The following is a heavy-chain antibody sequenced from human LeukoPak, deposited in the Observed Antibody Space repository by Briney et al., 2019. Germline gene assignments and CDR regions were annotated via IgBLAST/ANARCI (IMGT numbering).Heavy chain of an antibody. CDR3: AGGYYNDY. V-gene: IGHV3-48*01. CDR2: INTNSRTI. D-gene: IGHD3-10*01. Sequence: GGSLRLSCAVSGFTFSSYSMNWVRQAPGKGLEWISYINTNSRTIYYADSVKGRFTISRDNAKNSLYLQMNSLRVEDTAVYYCAGGYYNDYWGQGTLVTVSS. CDR1: GFTFSSYS. J-gene: IGHJ4*02.